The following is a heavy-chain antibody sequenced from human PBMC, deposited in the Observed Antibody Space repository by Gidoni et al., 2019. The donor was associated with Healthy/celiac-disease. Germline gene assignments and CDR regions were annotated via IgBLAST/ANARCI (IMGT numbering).Heavy chain of an antibody. J-gene: IGHJ4*02. Sequence: QITLKASGPTLVKPTQTLTPTCTFSVFSLSTSGSGVGWIRQPPGKALELLSLIYWNDDKRYSPSLKHRLTITKDTSKNQVVLTMTNMDPVDTATYYCAPRRTRLGGLWFHYWGQGTLVTVSS. D-gene: IGHD3-10*01. CDR1: VFSLSTSGSG. V-gene: IGHV2-5*01. CDR2: IYWNDDK. CDR3: APRRTRLGGLWFHY.